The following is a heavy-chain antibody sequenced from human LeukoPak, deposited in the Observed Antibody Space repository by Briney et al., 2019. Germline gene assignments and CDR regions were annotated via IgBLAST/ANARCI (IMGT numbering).Heavy chain of an antibody. CDR3: ARTTYYYDSTGPLII. J-gene: IGHJ4*02. D-gene: IGHD3-22*01. CDR2: ISSSGSSI. V-gene: IGHV3-11*04. CDR1: GFTFSDYY. Sequence: SGGSLRLSCAASGFTFSDYYMHWIRQAPGKGLEWVSYISSSGSSIYYADSVKGRFTISRDNAKNSLYLQMNSLRAEGTAVYYCARTTYYYDSTGPLIIWGQGTLVTVSS.